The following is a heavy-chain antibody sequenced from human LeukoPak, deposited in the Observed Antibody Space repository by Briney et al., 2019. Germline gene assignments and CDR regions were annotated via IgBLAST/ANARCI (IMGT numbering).Heavy chain of an antibody. V-gene: IGHV1-2*02. J-gene: IGHJ5*02. D-gene: IGHD2-2*01. CDR2: IKPNNGGT. CDR3: ARARGDIVVVSAAIWFDP. Sequence: ASVKVSCKASGYTFTGYFMHWVRPAPGQGLEWMGWIKPNNGGTNYAQKFQGRVTMSRDTSISTAYKELSRLRSDDTAVYYCARARGDIVVVSAAIWFDPWGQGTLVTVSS. CDR1: GYTFTGYF.